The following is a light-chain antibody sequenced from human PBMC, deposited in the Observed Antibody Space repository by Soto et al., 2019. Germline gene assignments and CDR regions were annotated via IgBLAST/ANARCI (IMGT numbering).Light chain of an antibody. J-gene: IGKJ2*01. V-gene: IGKV3-15*01. Sequence: IVMTQSPATLSVSPGERATLSCRASQSVSSNLAWYQQKAGQAPRLLINGASTRATGIPARFSGSGSGTEFTLTISSLQSEDFAVYYCQQYNNWPPMYTFGQGTKLEIK. CDR3: QQYNNWPPMYT. CDR1: QSVSSN. CDR2: GAS.